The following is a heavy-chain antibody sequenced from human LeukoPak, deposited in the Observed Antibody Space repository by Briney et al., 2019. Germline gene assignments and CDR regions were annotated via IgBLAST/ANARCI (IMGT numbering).Heavy chain of an antibody. Sequence: ASVKVSCKASGYTFTGYYMHWMRQAPGQGLEWMGWINPNSGGTNYAQKFQGRVTMTRDTSISTAYMELSRLRSDDTAVYYCARGGGRITIFGVVLFDYWGQGTLVTVSS. CDR2: INPNSGGT. V-gene: IGHV1-2*02. CDR3: ARGGGRITIFGVVLFDY. CDR1: GYTFTGYY. J-gene: IGHJ4*02. D-gene: IGHD3-3*01.